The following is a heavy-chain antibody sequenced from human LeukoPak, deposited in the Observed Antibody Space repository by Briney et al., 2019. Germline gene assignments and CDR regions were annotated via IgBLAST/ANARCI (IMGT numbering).Heavy chain of an antibody. CDR3: ARGGTSRGFDP. J-gene: IGHJ5*02. Sequence: ASVKVSCKASGYTFTSSYIHWVRQAPAQGLEWVGIINPSGGSTSYAQEFQGRVTMTRDTSTSTVYMELSSLRSEDTAVYYCARGGTSRGFDPWGQGTLVTVSS. D-gene: IGHD6-6*01. V-gene: IGHV1-46*01. CDR2: INPSGGST. CDR1: GYTFTSSY.